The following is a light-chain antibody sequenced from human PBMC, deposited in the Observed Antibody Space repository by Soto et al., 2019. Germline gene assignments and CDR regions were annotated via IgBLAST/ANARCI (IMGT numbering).Light chain of an antibody. CDR1: QSVLRSSNNKNS. Sequence: DILMTQSPDSLAVSLGERATINCKSSQSVLRSSNNKNSLAWFQQKPGQPPNLLIYGASTRESGVPDRFSGSGSGTDFTLTISSLQAEDVAVYYCQQYYSIPWTFGQGTKVDIK. CDR3: QQYYSIPWT. V-gene: IGKV4-1*01. CDR2: GAS. J-gene: IGKJ1*01.